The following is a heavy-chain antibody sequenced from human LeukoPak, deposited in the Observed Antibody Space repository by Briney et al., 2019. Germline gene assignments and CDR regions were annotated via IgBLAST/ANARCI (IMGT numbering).Heavy chain of an antibody. CDR2: IWYDGRNK. V-gene: IGHV3-33*01. CDR3: ARDGEGETDAFDT. D-gene: IGHD7-27*01. CDR1: GFTFSSYG. Sequence: QPGRSLRLSCTASGFTFSSYGMNWVRQAPGKGLEWVALIWYDGRNKYYADSVKGRFTISRDNSKNTLYLQMSSLRAEDTAVYYCARDGEGETDAFDTWGQGTMVTVSS. J-gene: IGHJ3*02.